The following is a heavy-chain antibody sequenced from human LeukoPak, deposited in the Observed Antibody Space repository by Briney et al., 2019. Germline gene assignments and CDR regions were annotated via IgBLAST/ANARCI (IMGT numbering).Heavy chain of an antibody. V-gene: IGHV3-33*06. Sequence: GGSLRLSCAASGFTFSSYGMHWVRQAPGKGLEWVAVIWYDGSNKYYADSVKGRFTISRDNSKNTLYLQMNSLRAEDTAVYYCTKDLRYGSYLWGHYYFDYWGQGTLVTVSS. CDR2: IWYDGSNK. J-gene: IGHJ4*02. CDR1: GFTFSSYG. D-gene: IGHD1-26*01. CDR3: TKDLRYGSYLWGHYYFDY.